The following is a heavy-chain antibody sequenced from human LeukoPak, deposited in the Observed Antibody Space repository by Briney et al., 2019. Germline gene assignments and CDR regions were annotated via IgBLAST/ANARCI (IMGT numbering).Heavy chain of an antibody. J-gene: IGHJ6*03. V-gene: IGHV1-24*01. CDR3: ATGSYYDILTGYHSAGSDHFYYYYMDV. CDR1: GYSLSELS. Sequence: ASVKVSCKVSGYSLSELSMHWVRQAPGKGLEWMGGIDREEGETIYAQKFQGRVTMTEDTSADTAYMELSSLRSEDTALYYRATGSYYDILTGYHSAGSDHFYYYYMDVWGKGTTVTVSS. CDR2: IDREEGET. D-gene: IGHD3-9*01.